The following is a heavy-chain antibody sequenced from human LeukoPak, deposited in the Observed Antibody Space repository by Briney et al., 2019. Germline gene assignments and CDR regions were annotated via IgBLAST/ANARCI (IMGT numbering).Heavy chain of an antibody. Sequence: SEILSLTCTVFGGSISSSYWSWIRQPAGKALEGIGYVYYSGSTNYNPSLKSRVTISVDTAKNQFSLKLSSVPAADTAVYYCARDTVAGLYFDYWGQGTLVTVSS. CDR2: VYYSGST. D-gene: IGHD6-19*01. CDR3: ARDTVAGLYFDY. CDR1: GGSISSSY. J-gene: IGHJ4*02. V-gene: IGHV4-59*12.